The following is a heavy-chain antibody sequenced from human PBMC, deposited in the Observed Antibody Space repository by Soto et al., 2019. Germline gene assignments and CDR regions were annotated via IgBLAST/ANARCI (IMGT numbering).Heavy chain of an antibody. CDR2: IYPVDSDT. CDR1: GYSFTSYW. CDR3: ARHHCSSTSCYNDAFDI. D-gene: IGHD2-2*02. J-gene: IGHJ3*02. V-gene: IGHV5-51*01. Sequence: GESLKISCKGSGYSFTSYWIGWVRQMPGKGLEWMGIIYPVDSDTRYSPSFQGQVTISADKSISTAYLQWSSLKASDTAMYYCARHHCSSTSCYNDAFDIWGQGTMVTVSS.